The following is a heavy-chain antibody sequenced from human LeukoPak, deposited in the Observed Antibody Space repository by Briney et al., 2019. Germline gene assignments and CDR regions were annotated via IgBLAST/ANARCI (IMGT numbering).Heavy chain of an antibody. D-gene: IGHD3-10*01. CDR1: GGSLSSGGYY. V-gene: IGHV4-31*03. Sequence: PSETLSLTCTVSGGSLSSGGYYWSWIRQHPGKGLEWIGYIYYSGSTYCNPSLKSRVTISVDTSKNQFSLKLSSVTAADTAVYYCAREHGVLLWFGELWGAFDIWGQGTMVTVSS. CDR3: AREHGVLLWFGELWGAFDI. J-gene: IGHJ3*02. CDR2: IYYSGST.